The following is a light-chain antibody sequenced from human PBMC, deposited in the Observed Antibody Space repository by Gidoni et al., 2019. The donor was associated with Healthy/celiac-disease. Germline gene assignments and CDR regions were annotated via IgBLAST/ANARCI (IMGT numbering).Light chain of an antibody. CDR1: QDISNY. CDR3: QQYDNLPPGYT. V-gene: IGKV1-33*01. Sequence: DIQMTQSPSSLSASVGDRVTITCQASQDISNYLNWYQQKPEKAPKLLIYDASDLETGVPSRFRGSGSGTDFTFTISSLQPEDIATYYCQQYDNLPPGYTFXQXTKLEIK. CDR2: DAS. J-gene: IGKJ2*01.